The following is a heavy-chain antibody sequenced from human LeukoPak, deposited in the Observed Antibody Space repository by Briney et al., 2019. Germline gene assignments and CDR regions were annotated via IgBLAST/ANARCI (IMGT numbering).Heavy chain of an antibody. V-gene: IGHV3-21*01. Sequence: PGGSLRLSCAAXXXXFSSYSMNWVRQAPGKGLEWVSSISSSSSYIYYADSVKGRFTISRDNAKNSLYLQMNSLRAEDTAVYYCAATYGDHDYWGQGTLVTVSS. CDR2: ISSSSSYI. J-gene: IGHJ4*02. CDR1: XXXFSSYS. D-gene: IGHD4-17*01. CDR3: AATYGDHDY.